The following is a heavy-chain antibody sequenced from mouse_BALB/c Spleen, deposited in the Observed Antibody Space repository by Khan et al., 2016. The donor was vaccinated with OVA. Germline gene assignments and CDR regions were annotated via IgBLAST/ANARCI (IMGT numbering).Heavy chain of an antibody. J-gene: IGHJ2*01. CDR2: INPHIGET. Sequence: EVQLQQSGPELVKPGASVKISCKASGYSFTGYFMNWVMQRHGKSLEWIGRINPHIGETFYNQKFKGKATLTVDESSSTAHMELRSLASEDSAVYYCARIYRRDFDYWGQGTTLTVSS. D-gene: IGHD2-1*01. V-gene: IGHV1-20*02. CDR1: GYSFTGYF. CDR3: ARIYRRDFDY.